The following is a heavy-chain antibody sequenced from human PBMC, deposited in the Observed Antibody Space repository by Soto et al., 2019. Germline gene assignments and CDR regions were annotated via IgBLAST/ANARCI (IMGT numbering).Heavy chain of an antibody. Sequence: SETLSLTCAVYGGSFSGYYWSWIRQPPGKGLEWIGEINHSGSTNYNPSLKSRVTISVDTSKNQFSLKLSSVTAADTAVYYCARGGDIVVVVAAIGDAFDIWGQGTMVTVSS. V-gene: IGHV4-34*01. D-gene: IGHD2-15*01. J-gene: IGHJ3*02. CDR2: INHSGST. CDR1: GGSFSGYY. CDR3: ARGGDIVVVVAAIGDAFDI.